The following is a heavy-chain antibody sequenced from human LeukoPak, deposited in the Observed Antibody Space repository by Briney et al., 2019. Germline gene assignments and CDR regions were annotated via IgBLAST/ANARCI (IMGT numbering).Heavy chain of an antibody. V-gene: IGHV3-66*01. CDR3: ARRRGTIAAPSWFDP. CDR2: IYSGGST. J-gene: IGHJ5*02. CDR1: GFTFSTYT. Sequence: GGSLRLSCAASGFTFSTYTMNWVRQAPGKGLEWVSVIYSGGSTYYADSVKGRFTISRDNSKNTLYLQMNSLRAEDTAVYYCARRRGTIAAPSWFDPWGQGTLVTVSS. D-gene: IGHD6-13*01.